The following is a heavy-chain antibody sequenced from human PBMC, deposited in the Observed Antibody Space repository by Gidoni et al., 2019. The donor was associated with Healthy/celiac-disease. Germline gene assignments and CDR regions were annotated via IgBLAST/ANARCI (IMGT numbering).Heavy chain of an antibody. D-gene: IGHD3-9*01. CDR2: ISGNGGST. Sequence: GRLLACGGRLLQLGLSLRRSCPASEFTFSSDGMRWVRQAPGKGLEWVSAISGNGGSTYYADSVKGRFTITRDNSKNTLYLQMNSLRAEDTAVYYCAKDLTGEGAFDNWGQGTMVTVSS. J-gene: IGHJ3*02. CDR3: AKDLTGEGAFDN. V-gene: IGHV3-23*01. CDR1: EFTFSSDG.